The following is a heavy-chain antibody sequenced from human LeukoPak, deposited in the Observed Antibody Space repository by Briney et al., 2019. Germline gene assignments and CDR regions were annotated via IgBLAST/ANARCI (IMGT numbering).Heavy chain of an antibody. Sequence: GGSLRLSCAASGFTFDDYGMSWVRQAPGKGLEWVSGINWNGGSTGYADSVKGRFTISRDNAKNSLYPQMNSLRAEDTALYYCARDLGSGTFGGVIAWGQGTLVTVSS. CDR2: INWNGGST. CDR3: ARDLGSGTFGGVIA. V-gene: IGHV3-20*04. CDR1: GFTFDDYG. D-gene: IGHD3-16*02. J-gene: IGHJ5*02.